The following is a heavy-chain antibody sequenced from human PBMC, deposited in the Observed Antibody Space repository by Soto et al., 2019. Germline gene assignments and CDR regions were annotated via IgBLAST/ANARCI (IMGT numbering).Heavy chain of an antibody. V-gene: IGHV3-74*01. CDR2: INSDGSST. Sequence: PGGSLRLSCAASGFTFSSYWMHWVRQAPGKGLVWVSRINSDGSSTSYADSVKGRFTISRDNAKNTLYLQMNSLRAEDTAVYYCARDWDLFWSGYYYYYYGMDVWGQGTTVTVSS. CDR1: GFTFSSYW. J-gene: IGHJ6*02. D-gene: IGHD3-3*01. CDR3: ARDWDLFWSGYYYYYYGMDV.